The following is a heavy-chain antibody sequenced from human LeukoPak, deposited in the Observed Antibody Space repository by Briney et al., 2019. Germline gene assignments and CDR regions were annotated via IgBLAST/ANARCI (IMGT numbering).Heavy chain of an antibody. Sequence: SVKVSCKASGGTFSSYAISWVRQAPGQGLEWMGGIIPIFGTANYAQKFQGRVTITADESTSTAYMELSSLRSEDTAVYYCARDLVVETYFDYWGQGTLVTVSS. V-gene: IGHV1-69*01. J-gene: IGHJ4*02. CDR1: GGTFSSYA. CDR2: IIPIFGTA. D-gene: IGHD2-15*01. CDR3: ARDLVVETYFDY.